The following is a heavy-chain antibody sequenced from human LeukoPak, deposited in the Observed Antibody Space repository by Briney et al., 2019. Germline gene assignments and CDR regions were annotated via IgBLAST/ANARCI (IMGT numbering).Heavy chain of an antibody. V-gene: IGHV1-18*01. D-gene: IGHD3-3*01. CDR2: ISAYNGNT. Sequence: ASVKVSCKASGYTFTSYGISWVRQAPGQGLEWMGWISAYNGNTNYAQKLQGRVTMTTDTSTSTAYMELRSLRSDDTAVYYCARDGRFLEWLPQNFDYGGQGTLVTVSS. CDR3: ARDGRFLEWLPQNFDY. CDR1: GYTFTSYG. J-gene: IGHJ4*02.